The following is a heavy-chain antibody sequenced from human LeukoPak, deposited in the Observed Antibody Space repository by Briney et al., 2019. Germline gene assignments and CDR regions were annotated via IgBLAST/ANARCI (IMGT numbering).Heavy chain of an antibody. D-gene: IGHD4-17*01. CDR2: ISWNSGSI. Sequence: GRSLRLSCAASGFTFDDYAMHWVRQAPGKGLEWVSGISWNSGSIGYADFVKGRFTISRDNAKNSLYLQMNSLRAEDTALYYCAKADYGAYPSWYFDLWGRGTLVTVSS. CDR1: GFTFDDYA. CDR3: AKADYGAYPSWYFDL. J-gene: IGHJ2*01. V-gene: IGHV3-9*01.